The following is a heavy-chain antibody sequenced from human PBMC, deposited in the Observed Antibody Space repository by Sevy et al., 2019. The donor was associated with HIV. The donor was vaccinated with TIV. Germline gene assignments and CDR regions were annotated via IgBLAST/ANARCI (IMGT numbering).Heavy chain of an antibody. D-gene: IGHD3-9*01. CDR3: AKDFTGFYGMDV. V-gene: IGHV3-30*18. CDR2: ISYDGSNK. Sequence: GGSLRLSCAASGLTLSSCGMHWARQAPGKGLEWVAVISYDGSNKYYAESVKGRFTFSRETSKNTLYLQMNSLRAEDTAVYYWAKDFTGFYGMDVWGQGTTVTVSS. CDR1: GLTLSSCG. J-gene: IGHJ6*02.